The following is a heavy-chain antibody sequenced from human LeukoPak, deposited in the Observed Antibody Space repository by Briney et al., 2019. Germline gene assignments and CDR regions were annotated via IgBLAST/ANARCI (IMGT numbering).Heavy chain of an antibody. Sequence: GASVKVPCKASGYTFTGYYMHWVRQAPGQGLEWMGWINPNSGGTNYAQKFQGRVTMTRDTPISTAYMELSRLRSDDTAVYYWARAARGFGSSSFVDYWGQGTLVTVSS. CDR3: ARAARGFGSSSFVDY. CDR1: GYTFTGYY. V-gene: IGHV1-2*02. D-gene: IGHD6-6*01. J-gene: IGHJ4*02. CDR2: INPNSGGT.